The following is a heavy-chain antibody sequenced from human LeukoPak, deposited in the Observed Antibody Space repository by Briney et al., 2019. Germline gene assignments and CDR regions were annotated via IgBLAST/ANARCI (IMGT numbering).Heavy chain of an antibody. V-gene: IGHV4-59*01. Sequence: SETLSLTCTVSGGSISSYYWSWIRQPPGKGLEWIGYIYYSGSTNYNPSLKSRVTISVDTSKNQFPLKLTSVTAADTAVYYCARDPSLWFGTREGMDVWGQGTTVTVSS. J-gene: IGHJ6*02. D-gene: IGHD3-10*01. CDR3: ARDPSLWFGTREGMDV. CDR1: GGSISSYY. CDR2: IYYSGST.